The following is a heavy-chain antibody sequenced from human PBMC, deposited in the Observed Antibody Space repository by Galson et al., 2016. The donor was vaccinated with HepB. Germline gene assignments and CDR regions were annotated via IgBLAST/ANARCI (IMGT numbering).Heavy chain of an antibody. J-gene: IGHJ5*02. CDR3: AKESGNWNDGRLDR. V-gene: IGHV3-23*01. CDR2: ISGSGLST. D-gene: IGHD1-1*01. Sequence: SLRLSCATSGFTFRSYAVNWVRQAPGKGLEWVSVISGSGLSTYYADSVKSRFTISRDNSKNTLYLQMNSLRVDDTAVYYCAKESGNWNDGRLDRWGQGTPVTVSS. CDR1: GFTFRSYA.